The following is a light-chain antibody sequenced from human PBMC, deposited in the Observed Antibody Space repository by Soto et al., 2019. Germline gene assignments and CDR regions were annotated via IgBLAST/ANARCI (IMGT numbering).Light chain of an antibody. J-gene: IGKJ5*01. CDR3: QQYGSSPWIT. Sequence: EIVLTQSPGTLSLSPGERATLSCRASQSVSSSYLAWYQQKPGQAPRLLIYGASSRATGIPDRFSGSGSGTDFTFTISRLEPEDFAVYYCQQYGSSPWITFGQGTRLEIK. CDR1: QSVSSSY. V-gene: IGKV3-20*01. CDR2: GAS.